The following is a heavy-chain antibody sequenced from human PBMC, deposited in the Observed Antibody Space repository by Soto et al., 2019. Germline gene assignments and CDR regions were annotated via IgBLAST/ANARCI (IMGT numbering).Heavy chain of an antibody. Sequence: QVQLQESGPGLVKPSETLSLTCTVSGDAISSNYWSWIRQPPGKGLEWIAYIHYSGGTNYNPSLKSRVTISVDTSKHQVSLKLSSVTAADTAVYYCAREPACLRGYYYYAMDVWGQGTMVTVSS. CDR1: GDAISSNY. CDR3: AREPACLRGYYYYAMDV. CDR2: IHYSGGT. V-gene: IGHV4-59*01. J-gene: IGHJ6*02. D-gene: IGHD2-2*01.